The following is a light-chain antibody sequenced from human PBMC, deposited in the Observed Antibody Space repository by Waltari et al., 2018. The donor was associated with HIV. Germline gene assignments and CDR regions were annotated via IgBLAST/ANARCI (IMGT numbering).Light chain of an antibody. V-gene: IGKV1-39*01. CDR2: AAS. Sequence: DIQMTQSPSSLSASVGDRVTITCRAPQSISHNLNWYQQTAGKAPRLLIFAASNLHSGVPSRFSGSGSGTVLNLTVNNLQPEDCATYYCQQTLRTPHTFGPGTRLEIK. J-gene: IGKJ5*01. CDR1: QSISHN. CDR3: QQTLRTPHT.